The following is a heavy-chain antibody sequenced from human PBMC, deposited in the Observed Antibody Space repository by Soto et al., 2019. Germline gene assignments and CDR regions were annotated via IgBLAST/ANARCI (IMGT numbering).Heavy chain of an antibody. CDR3: ARVGDNNYDVAP. CDR2: ISSSGSSI. J-gene: IGHJ5*02. V-gene: IGHV3-11*01. CDR1: GFTFSDYC. D-gene: IGHD3-22*01. Sequence: GGSLRLSCAASGFTFSDYCMSWIRQAPGKGLEWVSYISSSGSSIYYADSVKGRFTISRDNSKNTLYLQMNSLRAEDTAVYYCARVGDNNYDVAPWGPGTLLTVSS.